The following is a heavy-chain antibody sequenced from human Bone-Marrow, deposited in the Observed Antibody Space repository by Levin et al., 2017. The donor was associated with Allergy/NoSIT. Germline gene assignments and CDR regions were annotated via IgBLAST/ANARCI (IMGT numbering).Heavy chain of an antibody. J-gene: IGHJ3*02. V-gene: IGHV3-73*01. Sequence: LAGGSLRLSCAASGFTFSDSAIHWVRQPSGKGLEWVGRIRSKTNSHATAYATSMKGRFTISRDDSKNTAYLQMNSLNTEDTAVYYCTRLGRDYGDYGSNPDAFDIWGQGTMVTVSS. CDR2: IRSKTNSHAT. D-gene: IGHD4-17*01. CDR1: GFTFSDSA. CDR3: TRLGRDYGDYGSNPDAFDI.